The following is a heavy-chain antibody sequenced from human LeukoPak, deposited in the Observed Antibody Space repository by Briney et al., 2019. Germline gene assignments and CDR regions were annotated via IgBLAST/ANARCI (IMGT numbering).Heavy chain of an antibody. CDR1: GGSISSSSYY. CDR3: ASTPTPLGYCSGGSCSRFDP. Sequence: SETLSLTCTVSGGSISSSSYYWGWIRQPPGKGLEWIGSIYYSGSTYYNPSLKSRVTISVDTSKNQFSLKLSSVTAADTAVYYCASTPTPLGYCSGGSCSRFDPWGQGTLVTVSS. CDR2: IYYSGST. D-gene: IGHD2-15*01. J-gene: IGHJ5*02. V-gene: IGHV4-39*07.